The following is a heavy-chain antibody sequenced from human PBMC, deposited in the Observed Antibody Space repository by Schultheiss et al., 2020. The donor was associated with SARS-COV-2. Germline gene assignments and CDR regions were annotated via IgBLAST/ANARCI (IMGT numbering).Heavy chain of an antibody. CDR2: MNPNSGNT. Sequence: ASVKVSCKASGYTFTSYDINWVRQATGQGLEWMGWMNPNSGNTGYAQKFQGRVTMTRDTSISTAYMELSRLRSDDTAVYYCARDDALYSNYRDYYYYYMDVWGKGTTVTVSS. D-gene: IGHD4-11*01. CDR3: ARDDALYSNYRDYYYYYMDV. J-gene: IGHJ6*03. CDR1: GYTFTSYD. V-gene: IGHV1-8*01.